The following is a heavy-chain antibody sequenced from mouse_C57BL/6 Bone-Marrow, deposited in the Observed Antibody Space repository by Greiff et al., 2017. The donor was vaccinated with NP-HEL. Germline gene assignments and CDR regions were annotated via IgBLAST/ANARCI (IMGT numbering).Heavy chain of an antibody. J-gene: IGHJ1*03. D-gene: IGHD1-1*01. CDR3: ARGPYYYGPYWYFDV. CDR2: ISSGSSTI. Sequence: EVMLVESGGGLVKPGGSLKLSCAASGFTFSDYGMHWVRQAPEKGLEWVAYISSGSSTIYYAETVKGRFTISRDNAKNTLFLQMTSLRSEDTAMYYCARGPYYYGPYWYFDVWGTGTTVTVSS. V-gene: IGHV5-17*01. CDR1: GFTFSDYG.